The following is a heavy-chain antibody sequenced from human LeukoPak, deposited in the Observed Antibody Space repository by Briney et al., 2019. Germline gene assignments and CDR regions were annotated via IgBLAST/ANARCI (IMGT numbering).Heavy chain of an antibody. Sequence: TPEKGLEWIGEIYHTGSTNYNPSVESRVTISIDKSKNQSSLILNSVTAADTALYYCARGMWFDTLFSAFDVWGQGTMVSVPS. D-gene: IGHD3-10*01. CDR3: ARGMWFDTLFSAFDV. J-gene: IGHJ3*01. CDR2: IYHTGST. V-gene: IGHV4-4*02.